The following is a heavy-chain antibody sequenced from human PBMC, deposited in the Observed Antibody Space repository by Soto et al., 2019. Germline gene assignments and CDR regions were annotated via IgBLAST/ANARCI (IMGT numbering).Heavy chain of an antibody. CDR2: IKHSGST. V-gene: IGHV4-34*01. Sequence: QVQLQQWGAGLLKPSATLSLTCAVYGGSFSGYYWSWIRQPPGKGLEWIGEIKHSGSTNYNPSLKGQVNISVDTSMNQLCVKLSAVNSADTAVYYCARLGWARGGWGQGTLVTVSS. D-gene: IGHD1-26*01. CDR3: ARLGWARGG. J-gene: IGHJ4*02. CDR1: GGSFSGYY.